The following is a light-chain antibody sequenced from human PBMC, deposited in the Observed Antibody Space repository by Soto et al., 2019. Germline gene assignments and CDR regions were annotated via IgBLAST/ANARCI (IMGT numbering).Light chain of an antibody. CDR3: AAWDDSLNGWV. J-gene: IGLJ3*02. CDR1: RSNIGSKT. CDR2: SNN. Sequence: QSVLTQPPSAFGTPGRGVPTSCSESRSNIGSKTVYWYQHLPGTAPKLLIHSNNQRPSGVPDRFSGSKSGTSASLAISGLQAEDEADYYCAAWDDSLNGWVFGGGTKLTVL. V-gene: IGLV1-44*01.